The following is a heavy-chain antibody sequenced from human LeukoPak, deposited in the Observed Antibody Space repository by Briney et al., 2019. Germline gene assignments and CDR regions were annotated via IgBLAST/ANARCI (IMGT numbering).Heavy chain of an antibody. CDR3: ATNTAMDYYFDY. CDR2: ISYDGSNK. J-gene: IGHJ4*02. CDR1: GFTFSSYG. V-gene: IGHV3-30*03. Sequence: GGSLRLSCAASGFTFSSYGMHWVRQAPGKGLEWVAVISYDGSNKYYADSVKGRFTISRDNSKNTLYLQMNSLRAEDTAVYYCATNTAMDYYFDYWGQGPLVTVSS. D-gene: IGHD5-18*01.